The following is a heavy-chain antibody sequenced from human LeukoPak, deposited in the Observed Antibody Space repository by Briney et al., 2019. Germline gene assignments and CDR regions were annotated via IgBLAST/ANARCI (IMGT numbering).Heavy chain of an antibody. V-gene: IGHV3-30*03. CDR2: ISYDGSNK. J-gene: IGHJ1*01. CDR1: GFTFSSYG. CDR3: ATQTTVTRFSAEYFQH. D-gene: IGHD4-17*01. Sequence: GRSLRLSCAASGFTFSSYGMHWVRQAPGKGLEWVAVISYDGSNKYYADSVKGRFTISRDNSKNTLYLQMNSLRAEDTAVYYCATQTTVTRFSAEYFQHWGQGTLVTVSS.